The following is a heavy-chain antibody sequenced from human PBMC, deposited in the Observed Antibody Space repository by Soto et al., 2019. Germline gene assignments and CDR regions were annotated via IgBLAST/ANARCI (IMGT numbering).Heavy chain of an antibody. CDR3: ARSERGLDSGDI. V-gene: IGHV4-59*01. D-gene: IGHD3-10*01. J-gene: IGHJ4*02. CDR2: MSHSGST. CDR1: GGSISRYH. Sequence: QVQLQESGPGLLKPSETLSLTCTVSGGSISRYHWSWIRQPPGKGLEWIGYMSHSGSTNYNPSLKSRVTMSSDTSKSQLSLTVTSLTAADTAVYYCARSERGLDSGDIWGQGTLVTVSS.